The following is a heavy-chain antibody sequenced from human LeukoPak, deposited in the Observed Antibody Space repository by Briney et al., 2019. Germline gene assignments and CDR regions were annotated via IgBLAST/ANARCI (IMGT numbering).Heavy chain of an antibody. D-gene: IGHD2-2*02. CDR2: INTNTANP. CDR1: GYTFTNSA. V-gene: IGHV7-4-1*02. CDR3: ARVGLDYTNDY. J-gene: IGHJ4*02. Sequence: ASVKVSCKASGYTFTNSAMNWVRQAPGQGLEWMGWINTNTANPTYAQGFTGRFVFSLDTSVSTAYLQISSLKAEDTAVYYCARVGLDYTNDYWGQGTLVTVSS.